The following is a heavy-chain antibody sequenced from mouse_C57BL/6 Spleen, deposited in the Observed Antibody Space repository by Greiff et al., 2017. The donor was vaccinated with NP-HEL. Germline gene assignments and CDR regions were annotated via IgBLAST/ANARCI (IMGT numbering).Heavy chain of an antibody. Sequence: QVQLQQPGTELVKPGASVKLSCKASGYTFTSYWMHWVKQRPGQGLEWIGNINPSNGGTNYNEKFKSKATLTVDKSSSTAYMQLSSLTSEDSAFYYCAREVRWSGVLDYWGQGTTLTVSS. CDR1: GYTFTSYW. CDR2: INPSNGGT. D-gene: IGHD1-1*02. CDR3: AREVRWSGVLDY. J-gene: IGHJ2*01. V-gene: IGHV1-53*01.